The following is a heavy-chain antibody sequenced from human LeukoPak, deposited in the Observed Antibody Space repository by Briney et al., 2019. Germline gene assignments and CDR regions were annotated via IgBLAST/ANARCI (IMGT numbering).Heavy chain of an antibody. CDR1: GYTFTSYY. V-gene: IGHV1-69*13. Sequence: GASVKVSCKASGYTFTSYYMHWVRQAPGQGLEWMGGIIPIFGTADYAQKFQGRVTITAGESTYTAYMELSSLRSEDTAVYYCARGSGSYYYYYGMDVWGQGTTVTVSS. J-gene: IGHJ6*02. CDR2: IIPIFGTA. CDR3: ARGSGSYYYYYGMDV. D-gene: IGHD1-26*01.